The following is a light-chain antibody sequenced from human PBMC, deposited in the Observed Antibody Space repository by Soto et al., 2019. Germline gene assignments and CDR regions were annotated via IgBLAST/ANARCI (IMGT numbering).Light chain of an antibody. CDR2: KAS. CDR1: QTISSW. J-gene: IGKJ1*01. CDR3: QHCNSYSEA. V-gene: IGKV1-5*03. Sequence: DIQMTQSPSSLSASVGDTISITCRASQTISSWLAWYQQKPGKAPKLLIYKASTLKSGVPSRFSGSGSGTEFTLTISSLQPDDFATYYCQHCNSYSEAFGQGTKVDIK.